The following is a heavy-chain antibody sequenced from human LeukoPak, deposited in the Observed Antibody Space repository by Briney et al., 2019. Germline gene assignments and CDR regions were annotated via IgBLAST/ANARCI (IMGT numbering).Heavy chain of an antibody. CDR3: AREGVAVAGTDWFDP. D-gene: IGHD6-19*01. CDR1: GGSISSSSYY. CDR2: IYYSGST. J-gene: IGHJ5*02. V-gene: IGHV4-39*07. Sequence: PSETLSLTCTVSGGSISSSSYYWGWIRQPPGKGLEWIGSIYYSGSTYYNPSLKSRVTISVDTSKNQFSLKLSSVTAADTAVYYCAREGVAVAGTDWFDPWGQGTLVTVSS.